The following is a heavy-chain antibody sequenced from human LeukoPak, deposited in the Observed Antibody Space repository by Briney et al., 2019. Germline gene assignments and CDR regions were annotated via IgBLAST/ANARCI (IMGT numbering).Heavy chain of an antibody. D-gene: IGHD1-7*01. V-gene: IGHV3-49*03. CDR3: TRRTGTTFNFDY. CDR1: GFTFGDYA. J-gene: IGHJ4*02. CDR2: IRSKAYGGTT. Sequence: GGSLRLSCTASGFTFGDYAMSWFRQAPGRGLEWVGFIRSKAYGGTTEYAASVKGRFTISRDDSKSIAYLQMNSLKTEDTAVYYCTRRTGTTFNFDYWGQGTLVTVSS.